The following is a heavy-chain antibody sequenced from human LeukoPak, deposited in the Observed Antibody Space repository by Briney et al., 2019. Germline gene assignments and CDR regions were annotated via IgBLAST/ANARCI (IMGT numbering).Heavy chain of an antibody. CDR1: GYIFTNYW. CDR3: AGWYYGSASPLDY. D-gene: IGHD3-10*01. CDR2: IYPGDSDT. Sequence: GESLKISCKGSGYIFTNYWIGWVRQMPGKGLEWMGIIYPGDSDTRYSPSFQGQVTISADKSISTAYLQWSSLKASDTAMYYCAGWYYGSASPLDYWGQGTLVTVSS. V-gene: IGHV5-51*01. J-gene: IGHJ4*02.